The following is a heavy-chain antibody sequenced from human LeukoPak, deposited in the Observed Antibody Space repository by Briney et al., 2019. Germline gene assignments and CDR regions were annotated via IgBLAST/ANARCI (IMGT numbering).Heavy chain of an antibody. CDR1: GFTFSTYF. V-gene: IGHV3-30-3*01. J-gene: IGHJ3*02. CDR2: IASDGSHT. D-gene: IGHD3-10*01. CDR3: ARERQDTIVHSGAFDI. Sequence: PGRSLRLSCAASGFTFSTYFMHWVRQAPGKGLEWVAVIASDGSHTFYVESVKGRFTISRDNSKNTLYLQMNSLRAEDTAVYFCARERQDTIVHSGAFDIWGQGTMVTVPS.